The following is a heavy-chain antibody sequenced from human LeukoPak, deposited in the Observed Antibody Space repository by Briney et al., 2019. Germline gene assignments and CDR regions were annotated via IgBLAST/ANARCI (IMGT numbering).Heavy chain of an antibody. D-gene: IGHD3-9*01. CDR2: INPSGGST. CDR3: ARGVRGDFGWLLSHYFDR. J-gene: IGHJ4*02. V-gene: IGHV1-46*01. CDR1: GYTFTSYY. Sequence: ASVKVSCKASGYTFTSYYMHWVRQAPGQGLEWMGIINPSGGSTSYAQKFQGRVTMTRDTSTSTVYMELSSLRSEDTAVYFCARGVRGDFGWLLSHYFDRWGQGTLVTVSS.